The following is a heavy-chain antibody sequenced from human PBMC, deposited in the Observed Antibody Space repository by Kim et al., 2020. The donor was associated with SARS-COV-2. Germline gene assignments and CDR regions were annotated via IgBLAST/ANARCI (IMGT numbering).Heavy chain of an antibody. CDR3: AREKDLLPLFDH. CDR2: INAGNGNT. J-gene: IGHJ4*02. Sequence: ASVKVSCKASGFTFSKFAFHWVRQAPGQRLEWLGLINAGNGNTMYPQKFEDRVIITRDTSASTVYMEMSSLRSEDTAIYYCAREKDLLPLFDHWGQGTPV. V-gene: IGHV1-3*01. D-gene: IGHD1-26*01. CDR1: GFTFSKFA.